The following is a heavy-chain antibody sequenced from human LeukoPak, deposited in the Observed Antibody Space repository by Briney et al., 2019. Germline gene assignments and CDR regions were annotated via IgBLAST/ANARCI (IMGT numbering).Heavy chain of an antibody. V-gene: IGHV3-30*18. CDR1: GFTFSGYD. CDR2: ISYDGSKK. Sequence: GGSLTLSCAASGFTFSGYDMHWIRQAPGKGLEWVAVISYDGSKKYYGDSVQGRFTISRDNSKSTLFLQMNSLRAEDTALYYCAKGDYGGYSHGFDIWGQGTRVTVSS. J-gene: IGHJ3*02. CDR3: AKGDYGGYSHGFDI. D-gene: IGHD4-23*01.